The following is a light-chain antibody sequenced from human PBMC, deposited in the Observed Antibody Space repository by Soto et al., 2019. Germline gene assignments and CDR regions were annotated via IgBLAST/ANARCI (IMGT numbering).Light chain of an antibody. CDR3: QVWDSYGDPLL. J-gene: IGLJ2*01. CDR1: NIEYRS. CDR2: EDG. V-gene: IGLV3-21*02. Sequence: SYVVTQPPSVSVAPGQTARITCGGDNIEYRSVHWYQHKPGQAPLLVVYEDGGRSSGIPARFSGSASGNTATLTISRVEAGDEADYYCQVWDSYGDPLLFGGGTKVTVL.